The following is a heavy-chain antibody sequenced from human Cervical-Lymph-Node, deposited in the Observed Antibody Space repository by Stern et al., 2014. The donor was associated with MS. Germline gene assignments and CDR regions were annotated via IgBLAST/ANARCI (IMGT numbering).Heavy chain of an antibody. J-gene: IGHJ6*02. V-gene: IGHV4-61*02. CDR2: IYTSGST. D-gene: IGHD3-9*01. Sequence: QLQLQESGPGLVKPSQTLSLTCTVSGGSISSGSYYWSWIRQPAGKGLEWIGRIYTSGSTNYNPSLKGQVPISIATSKTQFPLKLSFVAAADTAVYYCARDCRLRYFDNYGMDVWGQGTTVTVSS. CDR1: GGSISSGSYY. CDR3: ARDCRLRYFDNYGMDV.